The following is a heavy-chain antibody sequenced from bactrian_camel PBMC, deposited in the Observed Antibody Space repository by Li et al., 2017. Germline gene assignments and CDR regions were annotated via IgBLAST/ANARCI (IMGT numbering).Heavy chain of an antibody. J-gene: IGHJ4*01. V-gene: IGHV3S63*01. CDR2: VDGTGNT. Sequence: HEQLVESGGESVQAGGSLRLSCVASGATQDIGCMGWFRQVPGLEREGVAFVDGTGNTAVADPVNGRFTISKDDAKYTLYLQMNNLEPEDTATYYCAAAISDLPVDVVATLGHWSFSYWGPGTQVTVS. CDR3: AAAISDLPVDVVATLGHWSFSY. D-gene: IGHD1*01. CDR1: GATQDIGC.